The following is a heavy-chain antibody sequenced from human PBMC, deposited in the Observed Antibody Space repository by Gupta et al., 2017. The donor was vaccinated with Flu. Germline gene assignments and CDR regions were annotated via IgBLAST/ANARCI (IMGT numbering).Heavy chain of an antibody. CDR3: AGLNTVTTYYYYYGMDV. D-gene: IGHD4-17*01. CDR1: GYTFTGYY. J-gene: IGHJ6*02. V-gene: IGHV1-2*02. CDR2: INPNSGGT. Sequence: QVQLVQSGAEVKKPGASVKVSCKASGYTFTGYYMHWVRQAPGQGLEWMGWINPNSGGTNYAQKFQGRVTMTRDTSISTAYMELSRLRSDDTAVYYCAGLNTVTTYYYYYGMDVWGQGTTVTVSS.